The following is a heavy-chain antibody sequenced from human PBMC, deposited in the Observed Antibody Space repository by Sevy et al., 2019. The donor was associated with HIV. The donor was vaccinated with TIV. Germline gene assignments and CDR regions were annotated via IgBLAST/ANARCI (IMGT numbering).Heavy chain of an antibody. CDR1: GYTFTGYF. D-gene: IGHD6-19*01. Sequence: ASVKVSCKASGYTFTGYFMHLVRQAPGQGLEWMGWINPSSGGTKYAQEFRGRVTMTRDTSISTAYMELSRLTSDDTAVYLCARYSSGAGPGDYWGQRTLVTVSS. CDR3: ARYSSGAGPGDY. V-gene: IGHV1-2*02. CDR2: INPSSGGT. J-gene: IGHJ4*02.